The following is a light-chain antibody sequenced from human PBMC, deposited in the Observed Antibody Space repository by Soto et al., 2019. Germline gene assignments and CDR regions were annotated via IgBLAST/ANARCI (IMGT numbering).Light chain of an antibody. CDR2: WAS. CDR1: QSLLYSSNNKNY. J-gene: IGKJ1*01. Sequence: DIVMTQSPDSLAVSLGERATINCKSSQSLLYSSNNKNYLAWYQQKPGQPPKLLIYWASTRESGVPDRFSGSGSGTDFTLTISSLQAEDVAVYYCQQYYSIPPWTFGQGTKVEIK. V-gene: IGKV4-1*01. CDR3: QQYYSIPPWT.